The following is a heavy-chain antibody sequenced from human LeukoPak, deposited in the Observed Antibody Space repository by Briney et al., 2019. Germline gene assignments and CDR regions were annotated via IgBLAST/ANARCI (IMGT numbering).Heavy chain of an antibody. Sequence: PGGSPRLSCAASGFTFSSYAMSWVRQAPGRGLEWVSAISGSGGSTYYADSVKGRFTISRDNSKNTLYLQMNSLRAEDTAVYYCAKVKYYYGSGSYRAHDAFDIWGQGTMVTVSS. V-gene: IGHV3-23*01. J-gene: IGHJ3*02. CDR1: GFTFSSYA. CDR2: ISGSGGST. D-gene: IGHD3-10*01. CDR3: AKVKYYYGSGSYRAHDAFDI.